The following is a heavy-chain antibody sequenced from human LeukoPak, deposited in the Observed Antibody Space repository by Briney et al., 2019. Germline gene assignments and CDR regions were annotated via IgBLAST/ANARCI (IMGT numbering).Heavy chain of an antibody. V-gene: IGHV1-69*13. CDR3: ARGASRWLQSYADY. D-gene: IGHD5-24*01. J-gene: IGHJ4*02. Sequence: SVKVSCKASGGTFSSCAISWVRQAPGQGLEWMGGIIPIFGTANYAQKFQGRVTITADESTSTAYMELSSLRSEDTAVYYCARGASRWLQSYADYWGQGTLVTVSS. CDR1: GGTFSSCA. CDR2: IIPIFGTA.